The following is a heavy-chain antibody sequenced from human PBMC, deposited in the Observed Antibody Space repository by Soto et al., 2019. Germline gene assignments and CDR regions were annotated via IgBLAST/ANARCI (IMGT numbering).Heavy chain of an antibody. J-gene: IGHJ6*02. CDR1: GYSFTSYW. V-gene: IGHV5-51*01. CDR2: IYPGDSDT. Sequence: GESLKISCKGSGYSFTSYWIGWARQMPGKGLEWMGIIYPGDSDTRHSPSFQGQVTISADKSISTAYLQWSSLKASDTAMYYCARQEYEGPLGYYYGMDVWGQGTTVTVSS. D-gene: IGHD3-16*01. CDR3: ARQEYEGPLGYYYGMDV.